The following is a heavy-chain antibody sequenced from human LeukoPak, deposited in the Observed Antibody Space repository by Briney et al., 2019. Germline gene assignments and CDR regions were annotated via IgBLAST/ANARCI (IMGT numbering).Heavy chain of an antibody. CDR1: GYSFTSYW. J-gene: IGHJ6*02. V-gene: IGHV5-51*01. D-gene: IGHD5-12*01. Sequence: GESLKISCKGSGYSFTSYWIGWVRQMPGKGLEWMGIIYPGDSDTRYSPSFQGQVTISADKSISTAYLQWSSLKASDTAVYYCARHQPDPYSGCDNYYYYGMDVWGQGTTVTVSS. CDR2: IYPGDSDT. CDR3: ARHQPDPYSGCDNYYYYGMDV.